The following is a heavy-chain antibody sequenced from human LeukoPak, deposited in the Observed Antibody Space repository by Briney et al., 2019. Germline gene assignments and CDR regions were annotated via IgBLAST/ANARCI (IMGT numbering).Heavy chain of an antibody. Sequence: GESLKISCKASGYSFTTYWIGWVRQMPGKGLEWMGIIYPGDSDTRYGLSFPGQVTMSADKSISTAYLQWSSLKASDTAIYYCARAVSSSSGNFDYWGQGTLVIVSS. D-gene: IGHD6-6*01. J-gene: IGHJ4*02. V-gene: IGHV5-51*01. CDR3: ARAVSSSSGNFDY. CDR1: GYSFTTYW. CDR2: IYPGDSDT.